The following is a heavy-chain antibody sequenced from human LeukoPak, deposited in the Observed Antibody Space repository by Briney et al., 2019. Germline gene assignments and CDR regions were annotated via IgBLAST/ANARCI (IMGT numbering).Heavy chain of an antibody. CDR2: IHIDTDTT. Sequence: GSLLLSCAASGFPFSSYSINWVRRAPGKGLEWVSYIHIDTDTTCYADSVKGRFTISRDNAKNSLYLQMNSLRVEDTALYYCARDHDWGFDYWGQGTLVTVSS. CDR3: ARDHDWGFDY. V-gene: IGHV3-48*01. J-gene: IGHJ4*02. D-gene: IGHD7-27*01. CDR1: GFPFSSYS.